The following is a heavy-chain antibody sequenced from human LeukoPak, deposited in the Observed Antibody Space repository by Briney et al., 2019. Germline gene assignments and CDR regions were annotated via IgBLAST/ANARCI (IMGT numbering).Heavy chain of an antibody. J-gene: IGHJ4*02. D-gene: IGHD2-21*02. V-gene: IGHV1-18*01. CDR3: ARAVAVVTETDFDY. CDR2: ISAYNGNT. CDR1: GYTFSSYG. Sequence: VASVKVSCKASGYTFSSYGISWVRQAPGQGLEWMGWISAYNGNTDYAQKLQGRVTMTTDTSTSTAYMELRSLRSGDTAVYYCARAVAVVTETDFDYWGQGTLVTVSS.